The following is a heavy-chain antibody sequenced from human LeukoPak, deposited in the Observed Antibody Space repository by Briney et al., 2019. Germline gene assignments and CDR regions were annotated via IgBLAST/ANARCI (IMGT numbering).Heavy chain of an antibody. CDR3: ASKSAPRQYYFDY. D-gene: IGHD6-19*01. V-gene: IGHV1-69*13. Sequence: ASVKVSCKASGGTFSSYAISWVRQAPGQGLEWMGGIIPIFGTANYAQKFQGRVTITADESTSTAYMELSSLRSEDTAVYYCASKSAPRQYYFDYWGQGTLVTVSS. CDR2: IIPIFGTA. J-gene: IGHJ4*02. CDR1: GGTFSSYA.